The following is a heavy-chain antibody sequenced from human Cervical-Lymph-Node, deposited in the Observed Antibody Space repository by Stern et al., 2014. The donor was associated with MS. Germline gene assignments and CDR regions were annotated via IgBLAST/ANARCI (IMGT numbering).Heavy chain of an antibody. J-gene: IGHJ4*02. CDR2: IFGDDDK. CDR1: GLSLTTSAVG. Sequence: ESGPTLVKPTQTLTLTCTFSGLSLTTSAVGVGWIRQPPGKALEWLALIFGDDDKRYSPSLKSRLTITKGTSKSQVVLTMTNMDPVDTATYFCAHSVTDYDDVWGTYRKFDYWGQGALVTVPS. V-gene: IGHV2-5*02. D-gene: IGHD3-16*02. CDR3: AHSVTDYDDVWGTYRKFDY.